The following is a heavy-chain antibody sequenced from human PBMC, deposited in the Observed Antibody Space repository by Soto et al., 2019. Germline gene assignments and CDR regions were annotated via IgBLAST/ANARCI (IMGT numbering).Heavy chain of an antibody. D-gene: IGHD3-22*01. V-gene: IGHV3-30-3*01. CDR3: ARGNYYDSSGYHNWFDP. CDR1: GFTFSSYA. J-gene: IGHJ5*02. CDR2: ISYDGSNK. Sequence: QVQLVESGGGVVQPGRSLRLSCAASGFTFSSYAMHWVRQAPGKGLEWVAVISYDGSNKYYADSVKGRFTISRDNSKNTLYLQMNSLRAEDTAVYYCARGNYYDSSGYHNWFDPWGQGTLVTVSS.